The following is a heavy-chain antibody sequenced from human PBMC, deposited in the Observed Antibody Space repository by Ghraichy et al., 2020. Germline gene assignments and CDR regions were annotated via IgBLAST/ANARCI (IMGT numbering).Heavy chain of an antibody. D-gene: IGHD1-26*01. CDR2: SKNKANGYIT. Sequence: GGSLRLSCAASGFTFSDHYMDWVRQAPGKGLEWVGRSKNKANGYITEYAASVKGRFIISRDDSKNSLYLQMNSLKTEDTAVYFCARRHSGSYFFDFWGQGTLVTVSS. V-gene: IGHV3-72*01. CDR1: GFTFSDHY. J-gene: IGHJ4*02. CDR3: ARRHSGSYFFDF.